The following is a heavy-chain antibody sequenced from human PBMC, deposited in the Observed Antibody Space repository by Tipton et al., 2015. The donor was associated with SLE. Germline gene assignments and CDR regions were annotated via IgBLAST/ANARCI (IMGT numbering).Heavy chain of an antibody. J-gene: IGHJ4*02. CDR2: IYSGGST. CDR3: ATELLDVFDY. V-gene: IGHV3-53*05. Sequence: SLRLSCAASGFTVSSNYMSWVRQAPGKGLEWVSVIYSGGSTYYADSVKGRFTISRDNSRNTLYLQMNSLRADDTAVYYCATELLDVFDYWGQGTLVTVSS. D-gene: IGHD2-15*01. CDR1: GFTVSSNY.